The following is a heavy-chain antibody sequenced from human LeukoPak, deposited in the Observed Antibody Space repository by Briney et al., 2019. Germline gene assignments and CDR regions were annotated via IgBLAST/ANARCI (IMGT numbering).Heavy chain of an antibody. CDR2: ISYDGSNK. CDR3: ARGQNSYGDDY. D-gene: IGHD5-18*01. Sequence: GGSLRLSCAASGFTFSSYAMHWVRQAPGKGLEWVAVISYDGSNKYYADSVKGRLTISRDNSKNTLYLQMNSLRAEDTAVYYCARGQNSYGDDYWGQGTLVTVSS. J-gene: IGHJ4*02. CDR1: GFTFSSYA. V-gene: IGHV3-30*01.